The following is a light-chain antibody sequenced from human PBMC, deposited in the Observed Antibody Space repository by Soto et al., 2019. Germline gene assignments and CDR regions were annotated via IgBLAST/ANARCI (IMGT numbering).Light chain of an antibody. CDR1: QTISRNY. CDR2: GAS. Sequence: EVVLTQSPGTLSLSPGERATVSCRASQTISRNYLAWYQKKPGQAPRLLIYGASTRATGIPDRFTGSGSGTDFTLTIARLEPEDFAVYYCQQYGGPVRWTFGQGTKVEV. J-gene: IGKJ1*01. CDR3: QQYGGPVRWT. V-gene: IGKV3-20*01.